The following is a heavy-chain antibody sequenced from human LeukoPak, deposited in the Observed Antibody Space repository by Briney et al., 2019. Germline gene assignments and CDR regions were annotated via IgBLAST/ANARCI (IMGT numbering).Heavy chain of an antibody. D-gene: IGHD3-10*01. CDR3: ARDRGVTMLRGVIDSFHY. CDR2: INAGNGNT. Sequence: GASVKVSCKASGYTFTSYAMHWVRQAPGQRLEWMGWINAGNGNTKYSQKFQGRVTITRDTSARTAYMKLRSLRSEDTPVYSCARDRGVTMLRGVIDSFHYWGQGTLVTASS. J-gene: IGHJ4*02. CDR1: GYTFTSYA. V-gene: IGHV1-3*01.